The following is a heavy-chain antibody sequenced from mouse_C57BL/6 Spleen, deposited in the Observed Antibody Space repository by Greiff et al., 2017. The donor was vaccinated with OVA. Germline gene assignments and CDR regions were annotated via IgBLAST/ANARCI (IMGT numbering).Heavy chain of an antibody. D-gene: IGHD2-1*01. V-gene: IGHV1-75*01. J-gene: IGHJ3*01. CDR2: IFPGSGST. Sequence: VQLQQSGPELVKPGASVKISCKASGYTFTDYYINWVKQRPGQGLEWIGWIFPGSGSTYYNEKFKGKATLTVDKSSSTAYMLLSSLTSEDSAVYFCARSGDGNYGAWFAYWGQGTLVTVSA. CDR1: GYTFTDYY. CDR3: ARSGDGNYGAWFAY.